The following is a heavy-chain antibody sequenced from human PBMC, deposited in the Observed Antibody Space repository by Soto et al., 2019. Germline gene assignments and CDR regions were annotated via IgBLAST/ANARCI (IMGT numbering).Heavy chain of an antibody. CDR3: ARVRASRRDYYYGMDV. Sequence: GGSLRLSCAASGFTFSDFAMNWVRQAPGKGLEWVSPISSSGGHMYYADSLKGRLSISRDNAANSLHLQMNSLRAEDTAVYYCARVRASRRDYYYGMDVWGQGTTVTVSS. V-gene: IGHV3-21*06. CDR2: ISSSGGHM. D-gene: IGHD6-6*01. CDR1: GFTFSDFA. J-gene: IGHJ6*02.